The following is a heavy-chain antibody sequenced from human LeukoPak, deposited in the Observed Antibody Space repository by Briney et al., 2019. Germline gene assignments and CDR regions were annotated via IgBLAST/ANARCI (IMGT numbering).Heavy chain of an antibody. D-gene: IGHD1-26*01. CDR2: ISNTASAI. Sequence: GGSLRLSCAASGFTFNDFYMSWIRQAPGKGLEWVSYISNTASAIYYADSVKGRFTISRDNAKSSLYLQMDSLRAEDTAVYYCARDPYSGNYGAYYYYYMDVWGKGTTVTISS. J-gene: IGHJ6*03. V-gene: IGHV3-11*04. CDR3: ARDPYSGNYGAYYYYYMDV. CDR1: GFTFNDFY.